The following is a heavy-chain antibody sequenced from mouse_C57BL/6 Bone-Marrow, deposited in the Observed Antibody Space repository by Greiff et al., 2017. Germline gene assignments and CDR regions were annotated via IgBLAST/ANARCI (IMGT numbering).Heavy chain of an antibody. V-gene: IGHV14-4*01. CDR3: TTHYGSSHWYFDV. J-gene: IGHJ1*03. D-gene: IGHD1-1*01. CDR2: IDPENGDT. Sequence: EVQLQQSGAELVRPGASVKLSCTASGFNIKDDYMHWVKQRPEQGLEWIGWIDPENGDTEYASKFQGKATITADTSSNTAYPQLSSLTSEDTAVYYCTTHYGSSHWYFDVWGTGTTVTVSS. CDR1: GFNIKDDY.